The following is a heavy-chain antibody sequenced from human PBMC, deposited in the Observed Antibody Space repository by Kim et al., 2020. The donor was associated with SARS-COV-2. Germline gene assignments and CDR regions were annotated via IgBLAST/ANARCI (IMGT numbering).Heavy chain of an antibody. CDR1: GFTFSSYA. CDR2: ISGSGGST. D-gene: IGHD3-10*01. CDR3: AKEAISGDSSDDYYYYYGMDV. Sequence: GGSLRLSCAASGFTFSSYAMSWVRQAPGKGLEWVSAISGSGGSTYYADSVKGRFTISSDNSKNTLYLQMNSLRAEDTAVYYCAKEAISGDSSDDYYYYYGMDVWGQGTTVTVSS. J-gene: IGHJ6*02. V-gene: IGHV3-23*01.